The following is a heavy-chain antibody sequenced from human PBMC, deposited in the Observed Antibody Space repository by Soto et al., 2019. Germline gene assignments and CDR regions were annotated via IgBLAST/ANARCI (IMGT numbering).Heavy chain of an antibody. CDR3: AIAAYYDSSGSDY. Sequence: EVQLLESGGGLVQPGGSLRLSCAASGFTFSSYAMSWVRQAPGKGLEWVSAISGSGGSTYYAYSVKGRFTISRDNSKNTLYLQVNSLRAEDTAVYYCAIAAYYDSSGSDYWGQGTLVTVSS. CDR1: GFTFSSYA. J-gene: IGHJ4*02. D-gene: IGHD3-22*01. V-gene: IGHV3-23*01. CDR2: ISGSGGST.